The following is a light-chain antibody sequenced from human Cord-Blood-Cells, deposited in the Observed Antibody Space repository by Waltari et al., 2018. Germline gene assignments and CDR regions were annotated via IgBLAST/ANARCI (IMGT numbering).Light chain of an antibody. V-gene: IGLV2-14*03. CDR1: ISDVGGYNY. J-gene: IGLJ2*01. CDR3: SSYTSSSVV. CDR2: DVS. Sequence: QSALTQPASVSGSPGQTITISCTGTISDVGGYNYVSWYQQNPVKAPKLMIYDVSNRPSGVSNRFSGSKSGNTASLTISGLQAEDEADYYCSSYTSSSVVFGGGTKLTVL.